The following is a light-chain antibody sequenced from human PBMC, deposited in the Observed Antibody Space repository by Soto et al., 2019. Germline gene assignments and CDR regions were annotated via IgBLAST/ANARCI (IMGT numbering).Light chain of an antibody. CDR1: QSISSW. V-gene: IGKV1-5*03. CDR2: KTS. Sequence: DIQMTQSPSTLSASVGDRVTITCRASQSISSWLAWYQQKPGKAPKLLIYKTSSLESGIPSRFSGSGSGTEFTLTISSLQPDDFATYYCQQYNAYPLTFGGGTKVEIK. CDR3: QQYNAYPLT. J-gene: IGKJ4*01.